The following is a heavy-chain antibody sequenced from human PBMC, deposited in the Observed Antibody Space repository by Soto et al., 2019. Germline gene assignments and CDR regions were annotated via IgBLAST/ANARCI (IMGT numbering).Heavy chain of an antibody. V-gene: IGHV1-46*01. CDR1: GYTLTSYY. CDR3: ARDLRSTTWRNNYYYSMDV. J-gene: IGHJ6*02. Sequence: QVQLVQSGAEVKKPGASVKVSCKASGYTLTSYYMHWVRQAPGQGHEWMGIINPSGGTTTYAPKFQGIVTITMDTSTSTVYMELSSLRSEDTAVYYCARDLRSTTWRNNYYYSMDVWGQGTTVTVSS. D-gene: IGHD3-16*01. CDR2: INPSGGTT.